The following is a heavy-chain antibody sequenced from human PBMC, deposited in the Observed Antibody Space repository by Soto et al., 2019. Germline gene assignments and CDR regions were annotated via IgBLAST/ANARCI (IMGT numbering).Heavy chain of an antibody. CDR1: GYSFTSYW. J-gene: IGHJ3*02. CDR3: AIDSSGYYYPGAFDI. CDR2: IYPGDSDT. D-gene: IGHD3-22*01. V-gene: IGHV5-51*01. Sequence: GESLKISCKGSGYSFTSYWIGWVRQMPGKGLEWMGVIYPGDSDTRYSPSFQGQVTISADKSISTAYLQWSSLRASDTAMYYCAIDSSGYYYPGAFDIWGQGTMVTVSS.